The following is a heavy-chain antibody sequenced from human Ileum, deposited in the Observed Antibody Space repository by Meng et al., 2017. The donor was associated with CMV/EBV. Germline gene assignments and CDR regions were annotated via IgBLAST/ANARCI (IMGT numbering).Heavy chain of an antibody. CDR1: GGSISSSSYY. Sequence: VSGGSISSSSYYWGWIRQPPGKGLEWIGSIYYSGSTYYNPSLKSRVTISVDTSKNQFSLKLSSVTAADTAVYYCANYVVVPAAFFDYWGQGTLVTVSS. D-gene: IGHD2-2*01. J-gene: IGHJ4*02. CDR3: ANYVVVPAAFFDY. CDR2: IYYSGST. V-gene: IGHV4-39*01.